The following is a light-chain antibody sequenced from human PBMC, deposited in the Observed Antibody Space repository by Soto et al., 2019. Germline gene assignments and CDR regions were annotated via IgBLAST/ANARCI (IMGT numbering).Light chain of an antibody. J-gene: IGLJ1*01. Sequence: QSALAQPPSASGSPGQSVTISCTGTSSDVGANNDYVSWYQQHPGKVPKLMIYEVSKRPPGVPDRFSGSKSGNTASLTVSGLQADDGADYYCSSYAGSDNFVFGNGTKVTVL. CDR1: SSDVGANNDY. V-gene: IGLV2-8*01. CDR3: SSYAGSDNFV. CDR2: EVS.